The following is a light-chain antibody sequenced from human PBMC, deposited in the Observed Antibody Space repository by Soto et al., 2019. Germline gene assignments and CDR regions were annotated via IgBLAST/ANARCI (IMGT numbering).Light chain of an antibody. CDR3: QQYGDSPFT. CDR2: GAS. V-gene: IGKV3-20*01. Sequence: EIVLTQSPGTLSLSPGERATLSCRASQSVSSNYLAWYQQKPGQAPRLLIYGASSRATGIPDRFSGSGSGTDFTLTISRLEPEDFAVYYCQQYGDSPFTFGPGTQVDIK. CDR1: QSVSSNY. J-gene: IGKJ3*01.